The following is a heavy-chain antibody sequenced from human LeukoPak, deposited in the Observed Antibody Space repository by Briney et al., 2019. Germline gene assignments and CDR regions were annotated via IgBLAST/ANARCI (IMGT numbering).Heavy chain of an antibody. D-gene: IGHD3-22*01. CDR2: INPNTGGT. Sequence: ASVKVSCKASGYTFTAYYMHWVRQAPGQGLQWMGWINPNTGGTNYAQKFQGRVTMTRDTSISTAYMELSRLRSDDTAVYYCARVAQHRYYYDSSAYRYYFDYWGQGTLVTVSS. CDR3: ARVAQHRYYYDSSAYRYYFDY. CDR1: GYTFTAYY. J-gene: IGHJ4*02. V-gene: IGHV1-2*02.